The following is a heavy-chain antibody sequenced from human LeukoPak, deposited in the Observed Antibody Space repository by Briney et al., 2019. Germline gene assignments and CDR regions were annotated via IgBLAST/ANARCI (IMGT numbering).Heavy chain of an antibody. CDR1: GFTFSYYS. J-gene: IGHJ4*02. CDR2: INSISGEI. V-gene: IGHV3-48*02. D-gene: IGHD5-12*01. CDR3: ARDHGYAFDY. Sequence: GGSLRLSCVASGFTFSYYSMNWVRQAPGKGLEWVSYINSISGEIWYADSVKGRFTISRDDAKNSLYLQMNSLRDEDTAVYYCARDHGYAFDYWGQVTLVTVSS.